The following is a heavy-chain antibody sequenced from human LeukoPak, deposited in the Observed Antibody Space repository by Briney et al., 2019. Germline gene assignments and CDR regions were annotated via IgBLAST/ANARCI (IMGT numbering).Heavy chain of an antibody. CDR2: INPNSGGT. D-gene: IGHD6-19*01. CDR3: AREAVAGKSYWYFDL. J-gene: IGHJ2*01. CDR1: GYTFTGYY. V-gene: IGHV1-2*06. Sequence: ASVKVSCKASGYTFTGYYMHWVRQAPGQGLEWMGRINPNSGGTNYAQKFQGSVTMTRDTSISTAYMELSRLRSDDTAVYYCAREAVAGKSYWYFDLWGRGTLVTVSS.